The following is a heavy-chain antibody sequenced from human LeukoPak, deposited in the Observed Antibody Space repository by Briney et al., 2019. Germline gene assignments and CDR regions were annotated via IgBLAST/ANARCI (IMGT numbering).Heavy chain of an antibody. CDR3: ARYCSGGSCRGWYFDL. CDR1: GGSFSGYY. V-gene: IGHV4-34*01. D-gene: IGHD2-15*01. Sequence: PSETLSLTCAVYGGSFSGYYWSWIRQPPGKGLEWIGEINHSGSTNYNPSLKSRVTISVDTSKNQLSLKLSSVTAADTAVYYCARYCSGGSCRGWYFDLWGRGTLVTVSS. J-gene: IGHJ2*01. CDR2: INHSGST.